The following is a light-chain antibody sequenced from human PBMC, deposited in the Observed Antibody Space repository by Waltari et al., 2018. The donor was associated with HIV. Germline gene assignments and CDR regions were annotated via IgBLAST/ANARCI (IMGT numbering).Light chain of an antibody. Sequence: IVMTQSPLSLSVTPGEPASISCTSNQSLLHSSGYNFLDGYMKKPGQSPQVLIYLAYNRASGVPARFSGSGSATDFTLKISRVEAEDVGFYYCMQGLQIPLTFGGGTKVEIK. V-gene: IGKV2-28*01. CDR3: MQGLQIPLT. CDR2: LAY. J-gene: IGKJ4*01. CDR1: QSLLHSSGYNF.